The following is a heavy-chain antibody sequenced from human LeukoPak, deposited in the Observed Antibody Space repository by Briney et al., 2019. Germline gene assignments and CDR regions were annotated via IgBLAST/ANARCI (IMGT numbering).Heavy chain of an antibody. CDR2: IYHSGST. CDR3: ARETARGFNYYGSGSYFDYFDY. V-gene: IGHV4-38-2*02. Sequence: SETLSLTCTVSGYSISSGYYWGWIRQPPGKGLEWIGSIYHSGSTYYDPSLKSRVTISVDTSKNQFSLKLSSVTAADTAVYYCARETARGFNYYGSGSYFDYFDYWGQGTLVTVSS. D-gene: IGHD3-10*01. J-gene: IGHJ4*02. CDR1: GYSISSGYY.